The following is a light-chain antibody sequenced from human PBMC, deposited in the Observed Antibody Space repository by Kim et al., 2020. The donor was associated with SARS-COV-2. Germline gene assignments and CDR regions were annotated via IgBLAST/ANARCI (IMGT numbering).Light chain of an antibody. V-gene: IGLV3-1*01. CDR1: ILAENY. CDR3: QTWSSSSGM. CDR2: HDN. Sequence: SVAPEQPASIACAGDILAENYFCYYKQRAAPSPVLLFYHDNRWPSAIPARFSSSNSGNTAPLTISDTHVIDEDDYYFQTWSSSSGMFGGGTQLTVL. J-gene: IGLJ3*02.